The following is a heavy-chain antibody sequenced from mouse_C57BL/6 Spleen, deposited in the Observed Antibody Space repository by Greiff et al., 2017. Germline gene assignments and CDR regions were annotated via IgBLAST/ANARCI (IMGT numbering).Heavy chain of an antibody. D-gene: IGHD1-1*01. Sequence: VKLMESGAELAKPGASVKLSCKASGYTFTSYWMHWVKQRPGQGLEWIGYINPSSGYTKYNQKFKDKATLTADKSSSTAYMQLSSLTYEDSAVYYCFTTVVEGYFDVWGTGTTVTVSS. V-gene: IGHV1-7*01. CDR2: INPSSGYT. J-gene: IGHJ1*03. CDR1: GYTFTSYW. CDR3: FTTVVEGYFDV.